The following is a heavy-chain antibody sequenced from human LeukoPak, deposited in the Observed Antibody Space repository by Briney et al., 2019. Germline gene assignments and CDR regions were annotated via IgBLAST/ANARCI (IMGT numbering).Heavy chain of an antibody. CDR3: ARIGSGWYYGDY. CDR2: ISSSSYI. J-gene: IGHJ4*02. Sequence: GGSLRLSCAASGFTFSSYSMNWVRQAPGKGLEWVSSISSSSYIYYADSVKGRFTISRDNAKNSLYLQMNSLRAEDTAVYYCARIGSGWYYGDYWGQGTLVTVSS. D-gene: IGHD6-19*01. V-gene: IGHV3-21*01. CDR1: GFTFSSYS.